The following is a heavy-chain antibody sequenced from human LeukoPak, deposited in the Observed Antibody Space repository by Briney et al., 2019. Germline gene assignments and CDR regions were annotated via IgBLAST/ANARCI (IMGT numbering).Heavy chain of an antibody. V-gene: IGHV3-30*02. CDR2: IQYDGSNQ. D-gene: IGHD6-19*01. J-gene: IGHJ3*02. CDR1: PFTFSSYG. CDR3: AKVRHSSGWYWEAFDI. Sequence: GGSLRLSCAASPFTFSSYGMHWVRQAPGKGLEWVAYIQYDGSNQQYADSVKGRFTISRDNSKNTLYLQMNSLRAEDTAVYYCAKVRHSSGWYWEAFDIWGQGTMVTVSS.